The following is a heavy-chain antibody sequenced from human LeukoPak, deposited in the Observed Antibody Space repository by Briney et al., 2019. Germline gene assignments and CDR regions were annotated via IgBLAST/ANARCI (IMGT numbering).Heavy chain of an antibody. Sequence: PSETLSLTCTVSGGSISSGSYYWSWIRQPAGKGLEWIGRIYTSGSTNYNPSLKSRVTISVDTSKNQFSLKLSSVTAADTAVYYCARGGDGYNLDYYYYMDVWGKGTTVTVSS. CDR2: IYTSGST. CDR1: GGSISSGSYY. D-gene: IGHD5-24*01. CDR3: ARGGDGYNLDYYYYMDV. J-gene: IGHJ6*03. V-gene: IGHV4-61*02.